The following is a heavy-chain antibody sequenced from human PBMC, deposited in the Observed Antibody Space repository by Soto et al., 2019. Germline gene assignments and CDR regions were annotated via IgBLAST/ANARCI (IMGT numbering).Heavy chain of an antibody. J-gene: IGHJ4*02. V-gene: IGHV3-33*01. CDR2: IWYDGSNK. CDR1: GFTFSSYG. Sequence: QVPLVESGGGVVQPGRSLRLSCAASGFTFSSYGMHWVRQAPGKGLEWVAVIWYDGSNKYYADSVKGRFTISRDNSKNTLYLQMNSLRAEDTAVYYCARGRIQLWPYYFDYWGQGTLVTVSS. CDR3: ARGRIQLWPYYFDY. D-gene: IGHD5-18*01.